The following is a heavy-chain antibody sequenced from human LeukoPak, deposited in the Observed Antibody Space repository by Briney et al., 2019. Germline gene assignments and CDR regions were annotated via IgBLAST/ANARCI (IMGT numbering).Heavy chain of an antibody. D-gene: IGHD3-22*01. CDR2: MNPNSGNT. CDR3: ARERGSSGYVPQDFDY. Sequence: SSVKVSCKASGYTFTSYDINWVRQATGQGLEWMGWMNPNSGNTGYAQKFQGRVTITRNTSISTAYMELSSLRSEDTAVYYCARERGSSGYVPQDFDYWGQGTLVTVSS. V-gene: IGHV1-8*03. CDR1: GYTFTSYD. J-gene: IGHJ4*02.